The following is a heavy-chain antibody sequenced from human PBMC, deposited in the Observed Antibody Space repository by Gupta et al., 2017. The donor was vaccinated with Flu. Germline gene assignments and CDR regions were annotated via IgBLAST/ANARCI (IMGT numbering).Heavy chain of an antibody. V-gene: IGHV5-51*01. J-gene: IGHJ6*02. CDR2: IYPGDSDT. D-gene: IGHD3-16*01. CDR3: ARLRDWGYGMDV. Sequence: IVWGRQVPGKGLEWVGIIYPGDSDTRYSPSFQGQVTFSADTSITTAYLQWSSLKASDTAMYYCARLRDWGYGMDVWGQGTTVTVSS.